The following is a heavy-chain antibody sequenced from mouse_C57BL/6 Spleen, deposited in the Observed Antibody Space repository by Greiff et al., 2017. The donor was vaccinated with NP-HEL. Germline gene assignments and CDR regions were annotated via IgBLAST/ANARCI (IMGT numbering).Heavy chain of an antibody. CDR1: GFTFSDYG. J-gene: IGHJ4*01. V-gene: IGHV5-17*01. CDR2: ISSGSSTI. Sequence: EVKLMESGGGLVKPGGSLKLSCAASGFTFSDYGMHWVRQAPEKGLEWVAYISSGSSTIYYADTVKGRFTISRDNAKNTLFLQMTSLRSEDTAMYYCARGMMVNGMDYWGQGTSVTVSS. D-gene: IGHD2-3*01. CDR3: ARGMMVNGMDY.